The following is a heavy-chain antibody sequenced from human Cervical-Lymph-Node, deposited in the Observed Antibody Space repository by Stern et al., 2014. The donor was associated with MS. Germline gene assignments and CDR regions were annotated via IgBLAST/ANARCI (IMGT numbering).Heavy chain of an antibody. D-gene: IGHD5-24*01. CDR3: ARRGHGYMGIDY. CDR1: GYKFTNNW. Sequence: VQLVQSGAEVKKPGESLRISCEVSGYKFTNNWIGWVRQMPGKGLELMGIIYPGDSETRYSPSFQGQVTILVDKSNTTAYLQWSSLKASDTALYYCARRGHGYMGIDYWGQGTPVTVSS. V-gene: IGHV5-51*03. J-gene: IGHJ4*02. CDR2: IYPGDSET.